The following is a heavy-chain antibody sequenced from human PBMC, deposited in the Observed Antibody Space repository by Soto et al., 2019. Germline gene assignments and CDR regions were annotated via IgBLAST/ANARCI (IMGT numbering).Heavy chain of an antibody. V-gene: IGHV4-39*01. CDR1: GGSISSSSYC. CDR3: AXAYYYDSSGYYKYRFDY. CDR2: IYYSGST. Sequence: SETLSLTCTVSGGSISSSSYCWFWIRHPPGKGLEWIGSIYYSGSTYYNPSLKSRVTISVDTSKNQFSLKLSSVTAADTAVYYCAXAYYYDSSGYYKYRFDYWGQGTLVTVSS. J-gene: IGHJ4*02. D-gene: IGHD3-22*01.